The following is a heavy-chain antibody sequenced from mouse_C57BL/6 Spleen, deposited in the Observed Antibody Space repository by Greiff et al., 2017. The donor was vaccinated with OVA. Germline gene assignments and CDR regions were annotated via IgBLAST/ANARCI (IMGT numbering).Heavy chain of an antibody. CDR2: IRNKANGYTT. CDR3: ARGRYDPFDD. CDR1: GFTFTDYY. V-gene: IGHV7-3*01. D-gene: IGHD2-3*01. Sequence: EVKLVESGGGLVQPGGSLSLSCAASGFTFTDYYMSWVRQPPGKALEWLGFIRNKANGYTTEYSASVKGRFTISRDNSQSILYLQMNALRAEDSATYYCARGRYDPFDDWGQGTTLTVSS. J-gene: IGHJ2*01.